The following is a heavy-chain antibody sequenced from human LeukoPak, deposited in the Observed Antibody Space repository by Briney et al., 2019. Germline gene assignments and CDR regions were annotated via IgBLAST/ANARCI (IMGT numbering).Heavy chain of an antibody. V-gene: IGHV3-23*01. D-gene: IGHD4-17*01. CDR1: GFIFSSYG. J-gene: IGHJ4*02. Sequence: GGSLRLSCAASGFIFSSYGMDWVRQAPGKGLEWVSGISDSGVGTKHADSVKGRSTISRDNSKNTLYLQMNSLRAEDTAMYYCARRRGAYGDYVYWGQGTLVTVSS. CDR2: ISDSGVGT. CDR3: ARRRGAYGDYVY.